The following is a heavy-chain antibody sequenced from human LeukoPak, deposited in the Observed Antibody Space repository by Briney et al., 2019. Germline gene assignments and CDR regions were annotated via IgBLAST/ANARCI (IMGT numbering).Heavy chain of an antibody. V-gene: IGHV4-34*01. Sequence: SETLSLTCAVYGGSFSGYYWSWIRQPPGKGLEWIGEINHSGSTNYNPSLKSRVTISVDTSKNQFSLKLSSVTAADTAVYYCARGRRDRYNLRNLDYWGQGTLVTVSS. CDR2: INHSGST. J-gene: IGHJ4*02. D-gene: IGHD5-24*01. CDR1: GGSFSGYY. CDR3: ARGRRDRYNLRNLDY.